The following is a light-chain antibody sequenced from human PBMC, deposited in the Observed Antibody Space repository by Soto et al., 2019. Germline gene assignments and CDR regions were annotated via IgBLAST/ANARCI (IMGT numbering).Light chain of an antibody. CDR1: TSNIATNS. Sequence: QSVLTQPPSASGTPGQTVTISCSGGTSNIATNSIAWYQHLPGTAPKLLIYFSHQRPLGVPDRFSGSKSGTSGSLTISGLQAEDEADYYCSSYTSSSPWVFGGGTKLTVL. CDR3: SSYTSSSPWV. V-gene: IGLV1-44*01. J-gene: IGLJ3*02. CDR2: FSH.